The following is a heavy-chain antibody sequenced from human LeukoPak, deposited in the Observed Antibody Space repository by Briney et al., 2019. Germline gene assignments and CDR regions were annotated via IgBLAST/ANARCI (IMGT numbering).Heavy chain of an antibody. CDR3: ARTPLDDYGDYFDY. D-gene: IGHD4-17*01. CDR1: GFTFSSYS. J-gene: IGHJ4*02. Sequence: QPGGSLRLSCAASGFTFSSYSMNWVRQAPGKGPEWVSSISSSSSYIYYADSVKDRFTISRDNAKNSLYLQMNSLRAEDTAVYYCARTPLDDYGDYFDYWGQGTLVTVSS. CDR2: ISSSSSYI. V-gene: IGHV3-21*01.